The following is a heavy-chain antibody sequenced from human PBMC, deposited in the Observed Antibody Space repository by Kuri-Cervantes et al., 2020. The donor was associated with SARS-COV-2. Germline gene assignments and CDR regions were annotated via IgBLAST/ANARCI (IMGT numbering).Heavy chain of an antibody. V-gene: IGHV3-7*01. CDR1: GFTFSSYW. D-gene: IGHD3-3*01. Sequence: GESLKISCAASGFTFSSYWMSWVRQAPGKGLEWVANIKQGGSEKYYVDSVKGRFTISRDDAKNSLYLLLKSLRVEDTAVYYCARSKGLGGFWSVSYAGLDYWGQGTLVTVSS. J-gene: IGHJ4*02. CDR3: ARSKGLGGFWSVSYAGLDY. CDR2: IKQGGSEK.